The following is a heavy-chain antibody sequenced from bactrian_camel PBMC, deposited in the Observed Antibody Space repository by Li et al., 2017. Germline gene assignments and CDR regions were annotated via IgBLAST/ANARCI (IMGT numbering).Heavy chain of an antibody. CDR3: AADSPRYSGRCPTIKDRIWLMRDNY. Sequence: VQLVESGGGSVQAGGSLKLSCAASGYSINSYCMAWFRQAPGKEREGVASIDSDGSTKYADSVKGRFIISKDNAKNTVHLQMNSLKPEDSSMYYCAADSPRYSGRCPTIKDRIWLMRDNYWGQGTQVTVS. J-gene: IGHJ4*01. D-gene: IGHD6*01. CDR2: IDSDGST. CDR1: GYSINSYC. V-gene: IGHV3S53*01.